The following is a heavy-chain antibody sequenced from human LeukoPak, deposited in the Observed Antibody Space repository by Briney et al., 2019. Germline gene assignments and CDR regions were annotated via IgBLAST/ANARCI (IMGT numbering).Heavy chain of an antibody. D-gene: IGHD5-18*01. CDR1: GGSVSSGDYY. V-gene: IGHV4-61*08. CDR3: ARVRGYSYGYGADH. Sequence: PSETLSLTCTLSGGSVSSGDYYWSWIRQPPGKGLEWIGYTSYSGSTNYNPSLKSRVTISVDTSKNQFSLKLSSVTAADTAVYYCARVRGYSYGYGADHWGQGTLVTVSS. CDR2: TSYSGST. J-gene: IGHJ5*02.